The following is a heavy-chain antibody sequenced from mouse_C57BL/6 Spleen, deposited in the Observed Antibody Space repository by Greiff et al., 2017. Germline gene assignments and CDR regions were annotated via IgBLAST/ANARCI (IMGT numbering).Heavy chain of an antibody. Sequence: QVQLQQPGAELVKPGASVKLSCTASGYTFTSYWMHWVKQRPGQGLEWIGMIYPNSGSTNYNEKFKNKATLTVDKSSRTTYMQLSSLTSEDSAVYYCARGDSNYGEAMDYWGQGASVTVSS. CDR1: GYTFTSYW. J-gene: IGHJ4*01. V-gene: IGHV1-64*01. CDR2: IYPNSGST. CDR3: ARGDSNYGEAMDY. D-gene: IGHD2-5*01.